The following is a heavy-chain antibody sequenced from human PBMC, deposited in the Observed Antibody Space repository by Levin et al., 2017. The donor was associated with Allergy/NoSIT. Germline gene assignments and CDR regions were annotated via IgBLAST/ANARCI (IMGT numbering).Heavy chain of an antibody. V-gene: IGHV3-11*01. CDR2: ISSSGRSI. J-gene: IGHJ2*01. CDR1: GFTFSDYY. CDR3: ARGGDYSTSFSFWYFDL. D-gene: IGHD6-6*01. Sequence: GASVKVSCAASGFTFSDYYMTWLRQAPGKGLEWLSYISSSGRSIFYADSVLGRLTVSRDNAKNSMYLQMNSLRAEDTAMYYCARGGDYSTSFSFWYFDLWSRGTRLTVSS.